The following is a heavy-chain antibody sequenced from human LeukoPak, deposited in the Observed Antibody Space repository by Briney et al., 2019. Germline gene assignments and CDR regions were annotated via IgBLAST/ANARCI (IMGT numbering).Heavy chain of an antibody. CDR2: ISGNGGIT. Sequence: GGSLKLSCAASGFTFSRYAMSWVRQAPGKGLEWVSAISGNGGITYYADSVKGRFTISRDNSNNTLYLQVNSLRAEDTAIYYCAKNVGLVVDRPLYWGQGTLLTVSS. CDR1: GFTFSRYA. V-gene: IGHV3-23*01. D-gene: IGHD3-22*01. CDR3: AKNVGLVVDRPLY. J-gene: IGHJ4*02.